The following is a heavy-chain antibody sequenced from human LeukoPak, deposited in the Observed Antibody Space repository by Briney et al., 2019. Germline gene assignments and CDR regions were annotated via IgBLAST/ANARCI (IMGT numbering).Heavy chain of an antibody. CDR2: INHSGST. CDR1: GGSFSGYY. CDR3: ARTGIAARRYYYYYMDV. J-gene: IGHJ6*03. Sequence: PSETLSLTCAVYGGSFSGYYWSWIRQPPGKGLEWIGEINHSGSTNYNPSLKSRVTMSVDTSKDQFSLKLSSVTAADTAVYYCARTGIAARRYYYYYMDVWGKGTTVTVSS. D-gene: IGHD6-6*01. V-gene: IGHV4-34*01.